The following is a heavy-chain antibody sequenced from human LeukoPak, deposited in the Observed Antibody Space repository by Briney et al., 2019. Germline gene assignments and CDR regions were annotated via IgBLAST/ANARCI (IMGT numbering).Heavy chain of an antibody. V-gene: IGHV3-9*01. CDR1: GFTFDDYA. D-gene: IGHD2-21*02. J-gene: IGHJ4*02. CDR3: AKGGDYPDYFDY. CDR2: ITWNSDKI. Sequence: PGGSLRLSCAASGFTFDDYAMHWVRQAPGKGLEWVSGITWNSDKIVYADSVRGRFTISRDNAKKSLYLQMSSLTSGDTAFYYCAKGGDYPDYFDYWGQGTLVTVSS.